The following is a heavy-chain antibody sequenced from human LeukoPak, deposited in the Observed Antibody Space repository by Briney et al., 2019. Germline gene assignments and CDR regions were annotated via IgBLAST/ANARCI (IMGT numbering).Heavy chain of an antibody. V-gene: IGHV4-30-2*01. J-gene: IGHJ4*02. CDR1: GGSISIGGYS. CDR3: ARGSMVRGVNFDY. D-gene: IGHD3-10*01. Sequence: PSETLSLTCTVSGGSISIGGYSWSWIRQPPGTGPEWIGYIYHSGSTYYNPSLKSRVTISVDRSKNQFSLKLSSVTAADTAVYYCARGSMVRGVNFDYWGQGTLVTVSS. CDR2: IYHSGST.